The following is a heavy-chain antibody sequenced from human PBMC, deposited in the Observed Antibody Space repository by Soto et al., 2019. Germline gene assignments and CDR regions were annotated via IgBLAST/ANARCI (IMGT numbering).Heavy chain of an antibody. Sequence: QVQLVQSGAEVKKPGASVKVSCKASGYTFTSYYMHWVRQAPGQGLEWMGIINPSGGSTSYAQKSQGRVTMTRDTSTSTVYMELSSLRSEDTAVYYCARDGAAAGLFDCWGQGTLVTVSS. V-gene: IGHV1-46*01. CDR2: INPSGGST. J-gene: IGHJ4*02. CDR1: GYTFTSYY. CDR3: ARDGAAAGLFDC. D-gene: IGHD6-13*01.